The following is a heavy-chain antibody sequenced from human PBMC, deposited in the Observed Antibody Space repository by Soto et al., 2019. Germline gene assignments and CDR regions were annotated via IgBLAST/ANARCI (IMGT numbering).Heavy chain of an antibody. CDR2: ISGSGGST. CDR1: GFTFSSYA. J-gene: IGHJ6*02. D-gene: IGHD3-22*01. Sequence: SLRLSCAASGFTFSSYAMSWVRQAPGKGLEWVSAISGSGGSTYYADSVKGRFTISRDNSKNTLYLQMNSLRAEDTAVYYCAKDRNYYDSRYYYYYGMDVWGQGTTVTVSS. CDR3: AKDRNYYDSRYYYYYGMDV. V-gene: IGHV3-23*01.